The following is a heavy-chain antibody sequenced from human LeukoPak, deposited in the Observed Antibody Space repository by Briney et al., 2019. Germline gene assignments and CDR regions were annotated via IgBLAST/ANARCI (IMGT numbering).Heavy chain of an antibody. D-gene: IGHD1-1*01. V-gene: IGHV3-49*04. CDR2: VKTKVYGGTT. CDR1: GITFSNAW. J-gene: IGHJ4*02. Sequence: PGGSLRLSCAASGITFSNAWMTWVRQAPGKGLEWVGFVKTKVYGGTTEYAASVKGRFTISRDDSEAIAYLQMNSLKTEDTAVYYCTRDHRDDWNPGYYFDYWGQGTLVTVSS. CDR3: TRDHRDDWNPGYYFDY.